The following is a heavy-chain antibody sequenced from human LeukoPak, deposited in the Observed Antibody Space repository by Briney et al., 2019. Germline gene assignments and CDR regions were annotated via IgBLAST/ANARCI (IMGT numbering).Heavy chain of an antibody. CDR3: ARGRLRADSSRYVY. Sequence: GASVKVSCKASGYTFTSYDINWVRQATGLGLEWMGWMNPNSGNTGYAQKFQGRVTITRNTSINTAYMELSSQRSGDRDVYYCARGRLRADSSRYVYWGQGTLVTVSS. CDR2: MNPNSGNT. D-gene: IGHD3-22*01. V-gene: IGHV1-8*03. CDR1: GYTFTSYD. J-gene: IGHJ4*02.